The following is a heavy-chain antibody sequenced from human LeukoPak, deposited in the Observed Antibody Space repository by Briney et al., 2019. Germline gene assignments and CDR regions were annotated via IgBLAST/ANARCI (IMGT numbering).Heavy chain of an antibody. V-gene: IGHV1-2*06. D-gene: IGHD6-19*01. CDR3: ADIAVAGDFDY. J-gene: IGHJ4*02. CDR1: GYTFTGVY. CDR2: INPNSGGT. Sequence: ASVKVSCKASGYTFTGVYIHWVRQAPGQGLEWMGRINPNSGGTNYAQKFQGRVTMTRDTSISTAYMELSRLRSDDTAVYYCADIAVAGDFDYWGQGTLVTVSS.